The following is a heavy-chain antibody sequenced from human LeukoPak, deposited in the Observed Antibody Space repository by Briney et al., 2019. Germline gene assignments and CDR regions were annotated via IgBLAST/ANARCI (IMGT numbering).Heavy chain of an antibody. D-gene: IGHD5-24*01. Sequence: ASVKVSCKASGYTFTGYYMHWVRQAPGQGLEWMGWINTNTGNPTYAQGFTGRFVFSLDTSVSTAYLQISSLKAEDTAVYYCARDQGDGYNFLPDYWGQGTLVTVSS. J-gene: IGHJ4*02. CDR3: ARDQGDGYNFLPDY. CDR1: GYTFTGYY. V-gene: IGHV7-4-1*02. CDR2: INTNTGNP.